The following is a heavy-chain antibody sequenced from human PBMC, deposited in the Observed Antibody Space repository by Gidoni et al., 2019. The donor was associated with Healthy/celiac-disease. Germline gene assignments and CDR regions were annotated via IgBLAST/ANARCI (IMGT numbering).Heavy chain of an antibody. J-gene: IGHJ2*01. D-gene: IGHD3-22*01. CDR2: ST. CDR3: ARLPNYYDSSGYYYAYWYFDL. Sequence: STYYNPSLKSRVTISVDTSKNQFSLKLSSVTAADTAVYYCARLPNYYDSSGYYYAYWYFDLWGRGTLVTVSS. V-gene: IGHV4-39*01.